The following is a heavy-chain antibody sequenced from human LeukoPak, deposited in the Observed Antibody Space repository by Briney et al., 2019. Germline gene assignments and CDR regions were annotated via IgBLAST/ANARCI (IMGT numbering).Heavy chain of an antibody. CDR3: ARRAGAYSHPYDY. J-gene: IGHJ4*02. V-gene: IGHV3-53*01. CDR2: IYSDNT. CDR1: GFTFSSYA. Sequence: SGGSLRLSCAASGFTFSSYAMSWVRQAPGKGLEWVSFIYSDNTHYSDSVKGRFTISRDNSKNTLYLQMNSLRAEDTAVYYCARRAGAYSHPYDYWAREPWSPSP. D-gene: IGHD4/OR15-4a*01.